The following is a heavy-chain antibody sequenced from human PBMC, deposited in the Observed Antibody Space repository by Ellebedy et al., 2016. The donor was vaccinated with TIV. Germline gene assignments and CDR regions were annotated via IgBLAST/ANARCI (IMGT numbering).Heavy chain of an antibody. V-gene: IGHV4-39*01. CDR3: ARRSSDDILTGYGMDV. J-gene: IGHJ6*02. CDR1: GGSISSSSYY. D-gene: IGHD3-9*01. Sequence: SETLSLXCTVSGGSISSSSYYWGWIRQPPGKGLEWIGSIYYSGSTYYNPSLKSRVTISVDTSKNQFSLKLSSVTAADTAVYYCARRSSDDILTGYGMDVWGQGTTVTVSS. CDR2: IYYSGST.